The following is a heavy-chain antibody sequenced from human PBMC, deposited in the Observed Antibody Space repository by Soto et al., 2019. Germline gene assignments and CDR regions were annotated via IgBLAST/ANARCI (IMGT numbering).Heavy chain of an antibody. CDR2: ISSSGSTI. CDR1: GFTFSDYY. V-gene: IGHV3-11*01. J-gene: IGHJ4*02. D-gene: IGHD4-17*01. CDR3: ARVPPDDYSLAFDY. Sequence: GGSLRLSCAASGFTFSDYYMSWIRQAPGKGLEWVSYISSSGSTIYYADSVKGRFTISRDNAKNSLYLQMNSLRAEDTAVYYCARVPPDDYSLAFDYWGQGTLVTVSS.